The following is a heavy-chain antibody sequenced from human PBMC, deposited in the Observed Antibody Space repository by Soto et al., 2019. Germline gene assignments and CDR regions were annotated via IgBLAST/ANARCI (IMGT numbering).Heavy chain of an antibody. CDR2: IKDGGLT. Sequence: QVQLQQWGAGLLKPSETLSLTCVVYGGSLSGYYWCWIRQPPGKGLEWIGEIKDGGLTNYSPSLKSPATIAADRPKNQFSLNLYAVTAADTAVYYCARGQEGVVATHWDQGSLVTVSS. J-gene: IGHJ4*02. D-gene: IGHD5-12*01. V-gene: IGHV4-34*01. CDR1: GGSLSGYY. CDR3: ARGQEGVVATH.